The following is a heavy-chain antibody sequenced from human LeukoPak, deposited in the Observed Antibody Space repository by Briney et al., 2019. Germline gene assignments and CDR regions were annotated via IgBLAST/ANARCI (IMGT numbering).Heavy chain of an antibody. CDR2: IKEDGSEK. D-gene: IGHD3-10*02. CDR3: AELGITMIGGV. V-gene: IGHV3-7*01. Sequence: PGGSLRLSCAASGFTFSNYRMNWVRQAPGKGLEWVADIKEDGSEKSYVDSVKGRFTISRDNAKNSLYLQMNTLRAEDTAVYYCAELGITMIGGVWGKGTTVTISS. CDR1: GFTFSNYR. J-gene: IGHJ6*04.